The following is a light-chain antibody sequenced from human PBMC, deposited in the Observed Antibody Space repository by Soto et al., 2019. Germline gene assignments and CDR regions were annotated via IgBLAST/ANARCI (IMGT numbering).Light chain of an antibody. J-gene: IGKJ4*01. CDR1: QSVSIY. V-gene: IGKV3-11*01. CDR3: QQRGT. CDR2: DVS. Sequence: EFVLTQSPATLSLSPGERATLSCRASQSVSIYVAWYQQKPGQAPRLLIYDVSNRATGIPARFSGSASGTDFTLTISSLAPEDFVVYYCQQRGTFGGGTKVEIK.